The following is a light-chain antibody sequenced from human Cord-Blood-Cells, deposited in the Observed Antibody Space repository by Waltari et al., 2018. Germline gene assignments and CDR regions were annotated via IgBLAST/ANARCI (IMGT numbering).Light chain of an antibody. CDR2: EVS. CDR3: SSYAGSNNYV. CDR1: SSDDGGYNY. V-gene: IGLV2-8*01. Sequence: QSALTQPPSASVSPGQSVTISCTGTSSDDGGYNYVSWYQQHPGKAPKLMIYEVSKRPSGVPDRFSGSKSGNTASLTVSGLQAEDEADYYCSSYAGSNNYVFGTGTKVTVL. J-gene: IGLJ1*01.